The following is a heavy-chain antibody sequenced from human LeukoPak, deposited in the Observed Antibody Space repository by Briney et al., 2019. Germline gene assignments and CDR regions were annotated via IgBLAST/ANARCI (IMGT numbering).Heavy chain of an antibody. CDR3: ARDHRPFERLYGMDV. Sequence: SETLSLTCTVSGGSISSYYWSWIRQPAGKGLEWIGRIYTSGSTNYNPSLKSRVTISVDTSKNQFSLKLSSVTAADTAVYYCARDHRPFERLYGMDVWGQGTTVTVSS. J-gene: IGHJ6*02. CDR2: IYTSGST. V-gene: IGHV4-4*07. CDR1: GGSISSYY. D-gene: IGHD3-10*01.